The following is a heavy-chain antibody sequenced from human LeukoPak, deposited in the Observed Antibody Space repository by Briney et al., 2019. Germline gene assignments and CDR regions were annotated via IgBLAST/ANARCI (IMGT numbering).Heavy chain of an antibody. D-gene: IGHD2-2*03. Sequence: SDTLSLTCTVSGDSLCRSNTYWGWIRQTPGKGLEWLGTILHSGYTYNSPSLKSRVTMSVDSSKNQFSLSLSSVTAADTAVYFCARLWIVATWFDAWGQGALVTVSS. CDR2: ILHSGYT. CDR1: GDSLCRSNTY. J-gene: IGHJ5*02. CDR3: ARLWIVATWFDA. V-gene: IGHV4-39*01.